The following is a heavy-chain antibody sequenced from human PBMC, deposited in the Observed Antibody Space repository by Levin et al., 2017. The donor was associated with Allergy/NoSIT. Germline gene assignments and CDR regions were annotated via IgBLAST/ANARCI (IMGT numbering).Heavy chain of an antibody. J-gene: IGHJ5*02. Sequence: GGSLRLSCAASGFTFSSYSMNWVRQAPGKGLEWVSSISSSSSYIYYADSVKGRWTISRDNAKNSLYLQMHSLRAEDTAVYYCARDQALPTVTGGWFDPWGQGTLVTVSS. D-gene: IGHD4-17*01. CDR3: ARDQALPTVTGGWFDP. V-gene: IGHV3-21*01. CDR2: ISSSSSYI. CDR1: GFTFSSYS.